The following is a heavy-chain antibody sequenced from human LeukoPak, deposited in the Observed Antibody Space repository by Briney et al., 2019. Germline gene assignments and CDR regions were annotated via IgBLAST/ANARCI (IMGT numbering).Heavy chain of an antibody. CDR2: ISSSSSTI. Sequence: PRGSLTPACAASGFTFSSYSMNWVRQAPGKGLEWVSYISSSSSTIYYADSVQGRFTISRDNAKNSLYLQMNSLRAEDTAVYYCARDARVTTGYYYCYMDVWGKGTADSLSS. D-gene: IGHD4-11*01. J-gene: IGHJ6*03. CDR1: GFTFSSYS. CDR3: ARDARVTTGYYYCYMDV. V-gene: IGHV3-48*01.